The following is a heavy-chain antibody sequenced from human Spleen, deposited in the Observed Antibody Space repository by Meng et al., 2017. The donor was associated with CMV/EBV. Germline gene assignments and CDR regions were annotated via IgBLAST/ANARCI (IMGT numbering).Heavy chain of an antibody. CDR3: ARFSGNYFYGMDV. V-gene: IGHV4-34*01. CDR2: INHSGGT. J-gene: IGHJ6*02. CDR1: GGSFSGNY. D-gene: IGHD1-26*01. Sequence: SETLSLTCAVYGGSFSGNYWTWIRQPPGKGLEWIGEINHSGGTNYNPSLKTRVTISVDTSKNQFSLKLSSVTAADTAVYYCARFSGNYFYGMDVWGQGTTVTVSS.